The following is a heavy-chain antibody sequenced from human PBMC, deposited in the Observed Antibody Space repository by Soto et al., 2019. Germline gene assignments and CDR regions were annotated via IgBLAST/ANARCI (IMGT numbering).Heavy chain of an antibody. Sequence: QVQLQQWGAGLVKPSETLSLSCAVYGQSFSGHSWAWIRHPPGKGLEWIGEINESGSTYYNPSLKSRVTISTDTSKNQLSLKLSSVSAADTAAYFCARGSGIVALPGELEDVKYDYWGQGTLVNVSS. CDR2: INESGST. CDR3: ARGSGIVALPGELEDVKYDY. CDR1: GQSFSGHS. D-gene: IGHD1-1*01. V-gene: IGHV4-34*01. J-gene: IGHJ4*02.